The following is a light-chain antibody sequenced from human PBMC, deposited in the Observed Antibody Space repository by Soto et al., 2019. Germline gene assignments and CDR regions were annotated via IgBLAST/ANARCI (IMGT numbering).Light chain of an antibody. CDR2: GAS. Sequence: EIVLTQSPGTLSLSPVEIATLSFMASQSVSSSYLAWYQQKPGQAPRLLIYGASSRATGIPDRFSGSGSGTDFTLTISRLEPEDFAVYYCQQYGSSPPTFGPGTKVDIK. CDR1: QSVSSSY. CDR3: QQYGSSPPT. J-gene: IGKJ3*01. V-gene: IGKV3-20*01.